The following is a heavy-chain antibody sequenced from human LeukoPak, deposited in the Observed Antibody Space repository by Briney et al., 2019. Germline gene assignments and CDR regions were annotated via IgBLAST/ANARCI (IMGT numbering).Heavy chain of an antibody. CDR1: GFTFSSYW. J-gene: IGHJ4*02. V-gene: IGHV3-7*01. Sequence: QTGGSLRLSCAASGFTFSSYWMSWARQAPGKGLEWVANIKQDGSEKYYVDSVKGRFTISRDNAKNSLYLQMNSLRAEDTAVYYCARVIMDRIAAARFDYWGQGTLVTVSS. CDR3: ARVIMDRIAAARFDY. CDR2: IKQDGSEK. D-gene: IGHD6-13*01.